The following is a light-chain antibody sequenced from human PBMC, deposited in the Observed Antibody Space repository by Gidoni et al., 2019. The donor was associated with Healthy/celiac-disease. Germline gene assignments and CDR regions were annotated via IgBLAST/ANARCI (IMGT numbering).Light chain of an antibody. CDR2: KAS. CDR1: QSISSW. CDR3: QQYNSYSYT. J-gene: IGKJ2*01. Sequence: DIQMTQSPSTLSASVGDRVTITCRASQSISSWLAWYKQKPGKAPKLLIYKASSLESGVPSRFSGSGSGTEFTLTISSMQPDDFANYYCQQYNSYSYTFXXXTKLESK. V-gene: IGKV1-5*03.